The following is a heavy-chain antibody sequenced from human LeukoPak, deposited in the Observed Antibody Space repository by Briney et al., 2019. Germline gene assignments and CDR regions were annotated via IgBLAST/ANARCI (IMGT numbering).Heavy chain of an antibody. CDR2: INHSGST. J-gene: IGHJ4*02. CDR1: GGSFSGYY. D-gene: IGHD2-15*01. Sequence: KPSETLSLTCAVYGGSFSGYYWSWIRQPPGKGLEWIGEINHSGSTNYNPSLKSRVTISVDTSKNQFSLKLSSVTAADTAVYYCARRPTSYCSGGSCSPYYFDYWGQGTLVTVSS. CDR3: ARRPTSYCSGGSCSPYYFDY. V-gene: IGHV4-34*01.